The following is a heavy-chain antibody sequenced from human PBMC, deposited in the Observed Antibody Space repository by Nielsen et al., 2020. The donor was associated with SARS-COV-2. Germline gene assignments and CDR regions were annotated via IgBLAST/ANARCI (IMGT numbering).Heavy chain of an antibody. CDR3: AREKGIAAAWLGY. D-gene: IGHD6-13*01. J-gene: IGHJ4*02. CDR2: INPRGGST. V-gene: IGHV1-46*01. Sequence: WVRQAPGQGLEWMGIINPRGGSTSYAQKFQGRVTMTRDTSTSTVYMELSSLRSEDTAVYYCAREKGIAAAWLGYWGQGTLVTVSS.